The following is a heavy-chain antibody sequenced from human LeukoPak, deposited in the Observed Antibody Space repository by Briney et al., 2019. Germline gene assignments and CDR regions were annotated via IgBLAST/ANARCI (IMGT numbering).Heavy chain of an antibody. Sequence: GGSVRPSCAASGFTFTTYWMSWVRQAPGKGLEWVANIKQDGTERYYVDSVKGRFTISRDNSKNTLYLQMNSLRAEDTAVYYCAKDFYGDYPNWFDPWGQGTLVTVSS. CDR3: AKDFYGDYPNWFDP. D-gene: IGHD4-17*01. V-gene: IGHV3-7*01. J-gene: IGHJ5*02. CDR2: IKQDGTER. CDR1: GFTFTTYW.